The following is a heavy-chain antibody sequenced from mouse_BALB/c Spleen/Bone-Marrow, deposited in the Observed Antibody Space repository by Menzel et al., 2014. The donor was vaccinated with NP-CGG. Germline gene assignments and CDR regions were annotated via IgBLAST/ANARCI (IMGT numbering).Heavy chain of an antibody. CDR1: GFTFSSYT. CDR2: ISNGGGST. J-gene: IGHJ4*01. V-gene: IGHV5-12-2*01. D-gene: IGHD1-1*01. Sequence: EVQLVESGGGLVQPGGPLKLSCAASGFTFSSYTMSWVRQTPEKRLEWVAYISNGGGSTYYPDTVKGRFTISRDNAKNTLYLQMSSLKSEDTAMYYCARHGYYGSRAMDYWGQGTSVTVSS. CDR3: ARHGYYGSRAMDY.